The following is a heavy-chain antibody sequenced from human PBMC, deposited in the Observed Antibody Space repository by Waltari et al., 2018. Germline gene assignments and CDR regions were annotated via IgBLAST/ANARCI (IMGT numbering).Heavy chain of an antibody. J-gene: IGHJ6*03. CDR2: IIPMFGRT. V-gene: IGHV1-69*12. Sequence: QVQLVQSGAEVKKPGSSVKVSCKASGGTFGSYAISWVRQAPGQGLEWMGGIIPMFGRTNYPQKVQDRVKITADESTSIAYMELSGLRFEDTAVYFCARGGGRGGSFSFHMDVWGKGTTVTISS. CDR3: ARGGGRGGSFSFHMDV. CDR1: GGTFGSYA. D-gene: IGHD3-10*01.